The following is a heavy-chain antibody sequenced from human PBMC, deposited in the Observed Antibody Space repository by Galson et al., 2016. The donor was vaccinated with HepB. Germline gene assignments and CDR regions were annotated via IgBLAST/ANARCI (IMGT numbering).Heavy chain of an antibody. CDR1: GFNFSIYG. J-gene: IGHJ5*02. Sequence: SLRLSCAASGFNFSIYGMNWLRQAPGKGLEWVSYINGGATAVRYADSVKDRFTISRDNARNLVFLQMNSLRDEDTADYYCARGNYETSWGQGTLVTVSS. D-gene: IGHD3-22*01. CDR3: ARGNYETS. V-gene: IGHV3-48*02. CDR2: INGGATAV.